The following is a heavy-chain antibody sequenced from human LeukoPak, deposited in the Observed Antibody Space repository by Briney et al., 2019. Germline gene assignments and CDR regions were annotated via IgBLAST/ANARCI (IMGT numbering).Heavy chain of an antibody. V-gene: IGHV3-48*01. Sequence: GGSLRLSCATSGFTFNTYSMNWVRQAPGKGLEWVSYISTTSQTIYYADSVKGRFTISRDNVKKSLHLQMNGLRAEDTALYYCARRNDYDSSGYYFDYWGQGTLVTVSS. CDR3: ARRNDYDSSGYYFDY. CDR2: ISTTSQTI. CDR1: GFTFNTYS. J-gene: IGHJ4*02. D-gene: IGHD3-22*01.